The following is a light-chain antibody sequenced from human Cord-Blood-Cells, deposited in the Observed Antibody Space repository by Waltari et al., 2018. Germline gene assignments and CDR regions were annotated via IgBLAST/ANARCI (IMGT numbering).Light chain of an antibody. Sequence: QSALTQPDSVSGSPGQSLTIPCTGTRSAVRSYHLVSRYHQHPHKAPNLMSYEGSKRPAGVSNRFSCSKSGNTASRTISGLQAEDEADYYCCSYAGSRVFGGGTKLTVL. CDR1: RSAVRSYHL. CDR2: EGS. CDR3: CSYAGSRV. J-gene: IGLJ3*02. V-gene: IGLV2-23*01.